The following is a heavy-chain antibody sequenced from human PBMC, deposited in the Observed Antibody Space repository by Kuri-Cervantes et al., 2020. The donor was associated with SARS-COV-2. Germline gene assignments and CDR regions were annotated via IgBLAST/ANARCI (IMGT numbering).Heavy chain of an antibody. CDR2: ISGSGETT. J-gene: IGHJ4*02. V-gene: IGHV3-23*01. D-gene: IGHD4-23*01. CDR1: GFSFSNFA. Sequence: GESLKISCEASGFSFSNFAMNWVRQAPGKGLEWVSGISGSGETTYYADSVKGRFTISRDNAKNTLYLQMNSLRAEDTAVYYCARAVSGGNSHYDFWGQGALVTVSS. CDR3: ARAVSGGNSHYDF.